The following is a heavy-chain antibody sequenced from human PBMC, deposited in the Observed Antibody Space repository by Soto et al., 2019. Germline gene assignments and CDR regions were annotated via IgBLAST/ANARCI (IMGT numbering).Heavy chain of an antibody. V-gene: IGHV3-30-3*01. D-gene: IGHD3-10*01. CDR3: ARDPQGSYCYIDY. CDR1: GFTFSNYA. Sequence: QVQLVESGGGVVQPGRSLRLSCAASGFTFSNYAIHWVRQAPGKGLEWVTIISKDGNSKHYADSVKGQFTISRDNSKNTLFLQMNSLRAEDTAVYYCARDPQGSYCYIDYWGQGTPVTVSS. J-gene: IGHJ4*02. CDR2: ISKDGNSK.